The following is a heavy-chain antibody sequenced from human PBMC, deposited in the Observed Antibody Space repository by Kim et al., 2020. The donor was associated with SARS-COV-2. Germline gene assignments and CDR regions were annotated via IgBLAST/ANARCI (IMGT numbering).Heavy chain of an antibody. CDR3: ARSVYYYDSSGFDY. D-gene: IGHD3-22*01. J-gene: IGHJ4*02. V-gene: IGHV4-59*01. Sequence: PPPQSRDTITVDTSKNQFSLKLSSGTAADTAVYYCARSVYYYDSSGFDYWGQGTLVTVSS.